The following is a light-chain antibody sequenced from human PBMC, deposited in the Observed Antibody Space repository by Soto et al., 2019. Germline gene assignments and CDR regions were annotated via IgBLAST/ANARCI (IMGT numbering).Light chain of an antibody. J-gene: IGKJ1*01. CDR3: QQSYSNPRT. CDR1: QSISSY. V-gene: IGKV1-39*01. Sequence: IQLTQSPSSLSASVGDRVTISCRASQSISSYLNWYQQKQGKAPKILIYAASSLQSGVPSRFSGSGSGTDFTLTISSLQPEDFETYYCQQSYSNPRTFGQGTKVDIK. CDR2: AAS.